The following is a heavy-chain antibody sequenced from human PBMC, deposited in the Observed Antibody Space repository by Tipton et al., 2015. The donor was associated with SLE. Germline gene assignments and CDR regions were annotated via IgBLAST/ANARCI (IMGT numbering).Heavy chain of an antibody. CDR2: IYYSGST. CDR1: GGSISSSSYY. J-gene: IGHJ5*02. D-gene: IGHD2-15*01. V-gene: IGHV4-39*07. CDR3: ARLGYCSGGSCDKSWFDP. Sequence: TLSLTCTASGGSISSSSYYWGWIRQPPGKGLEWIGSIYYSGSTYYNPSLKSRVTISVDTSKNQFSLKLSSVTAADTAVYYCARLGYCSGGSCDKSWFDPWGQGTLVTVSS.